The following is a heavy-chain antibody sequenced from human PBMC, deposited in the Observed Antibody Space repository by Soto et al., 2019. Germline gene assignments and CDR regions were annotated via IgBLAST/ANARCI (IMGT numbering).Heavy chain of an antibody. CDR1: GYSFTSYW. J-gene: IGHJ6*02. Sequence: PGESLKISCKGSGYSFTSYWISWVRQMPGKGLEWMGRIDPSDSYTNYSPSFQGHVTISADKSISTAYLQWSSLKASDTAMYYCASFRAAAGFGVPNYYGMDVWGQGTTVTVSS. CDR3: ASFRAAAGFGVPNYYGMDV. V-gene: IGHV5-10-1*01. CDR2: IDPSDSYT. D-gene: IGHD6-13*01.